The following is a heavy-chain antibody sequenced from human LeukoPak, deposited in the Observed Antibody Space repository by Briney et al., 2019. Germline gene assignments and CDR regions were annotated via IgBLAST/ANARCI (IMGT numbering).Heavy chain of an antibody. Sequence: PSETLSLTCTVSGGSVTDYYWSWIRQSPGKGLEWIGYIYYTGTSYNPSLKSRVTISLDTSKNQFSLKVSSVTDADTAVYYCARGRAAAGTGIDYWGQGTLVTVSS. CDR2: IYYTGT. CDR1: GGSVTDYY. V-gene: IGHV4-59*02. CDR3: ARGRAAAGTGIDY. J-gene: IGHJ4*02. D-gene: IGHD6-13*01.